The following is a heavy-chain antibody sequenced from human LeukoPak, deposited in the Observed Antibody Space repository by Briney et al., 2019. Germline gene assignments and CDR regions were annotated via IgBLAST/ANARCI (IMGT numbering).Heavy chain of an antibody. CDR1: GFTFTSSA. V-gene: IGHV1-58*02. CDR2: IVVGSGNT. J-gene: IGHJ4*02. D-gene: IGHD3-22*01. CDR3: AAHFDYYDSSGYNDY. Sequence: ASVKVSCKASGFTFTSSAMQWVRQARGQRLEWIGWIVVGSGNTNYAQKFQERVTITRDMSTSTAYMELSSLRSEDTAVYYCAAHFDYYDSSGYNDYWGQGTPVTVSS.